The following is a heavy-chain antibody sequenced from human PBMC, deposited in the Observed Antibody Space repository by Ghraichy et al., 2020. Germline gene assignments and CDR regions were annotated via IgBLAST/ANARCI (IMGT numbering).Heavy chain of an antibody. D-gene: IGHD3-16*01. J-gene: IGHJ4*02. CDR3: ARAPARGGRPDY. CDR2: IYYSGTT. V-gene: IGHV4-59*01. CDR1: GGSISSYY. Sequence: SETLSLTCTVSGGSISSYYWSWIRQPPGKGLEWIGYIYYSGTTSYNPSLKSRVTISVDTSKNQFSLQLSSVTAADTAVYYCARAPARGGRPDYWGQGTQVTVSS.